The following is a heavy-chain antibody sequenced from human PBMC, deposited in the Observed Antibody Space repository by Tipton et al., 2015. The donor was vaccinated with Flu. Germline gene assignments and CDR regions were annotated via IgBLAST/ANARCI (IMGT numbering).Heavy chain of an antibody. CDR2: IRSDETTE. J-gene: IGHJ4*02. CDR3: AKSGGFDS. V-gene: IGHV3-30*02. D-gene: IGHD1-26*01. CDR1: GFTFRTNG. Sequence: SLRLSCAASGFTFRTNGMHRVRQAPGKGLDWVAHIRSDETTEYADSVKCRFTISRDNSKDMLYLQMNSLRAEDTAVFYCAKSGGFDSWNQGALVIVSP.